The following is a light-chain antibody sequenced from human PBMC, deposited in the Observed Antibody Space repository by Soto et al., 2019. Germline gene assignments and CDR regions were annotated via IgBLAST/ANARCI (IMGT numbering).Light chain of an antibody. J-gene: IGKJ1*01. V-gene: IGKV3-20*01. CDR1: PSVSSSY. CDR3: QQYGSCPQS. Sequence: EIVLPQSPGTLSLSPGERATLSCRASPSVSSSYLAWYQQKPGQALRLLIYGASSTYTGIPDTFSGCGSGSGFTFTISSLEPEDCVVYYCQQYGSCPQSLGQGTKVDIK. CDR2: GAS.